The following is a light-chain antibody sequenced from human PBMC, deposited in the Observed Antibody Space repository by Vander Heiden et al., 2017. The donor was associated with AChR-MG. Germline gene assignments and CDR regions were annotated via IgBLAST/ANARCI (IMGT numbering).Light chain of an antibody. J-gene: IGKJ5*01. CDR2: GAS. Sequence: EIVMTQSPATLSVSPGERATLSCRASQGLSNNLAWYQQKPGQAPRLLISGASTRATGIPARFSGSGSGTECTLTISSLQSEDFAVYYCQQYKDWPRTFGLGTRLEMK. CDR3: QQYKDWPRT. CDR1: QGLSNN. V-gene: IGKV3-15*01.